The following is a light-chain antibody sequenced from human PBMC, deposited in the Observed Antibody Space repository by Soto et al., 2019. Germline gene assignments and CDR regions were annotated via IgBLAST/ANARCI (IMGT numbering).Light chain of an antibody. CDR3: AAWDDSLRGVV. CDR2: RNN. J-gene: IGLJ2*01. V-gene: IGLV1-47*01. Sequence: QSVLTQPPSASGTPGQRVTISCSGSSSNIGSNYVYWYQQLPGTAPKLLIYRNNQRPSGVPDRFSGSKSGTSASLAISGLPSEDDADYYCAAWDDSLRGVVFGGGTKLTVL. CDR1: SSNIGSNY.